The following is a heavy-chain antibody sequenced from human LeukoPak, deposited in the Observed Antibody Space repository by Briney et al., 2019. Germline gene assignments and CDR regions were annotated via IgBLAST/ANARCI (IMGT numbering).Heavy chain of an antibody. D-gene: IGHD6-6*01. CDR3: AKGGSSVDY. CDR1: GFTFDDYG. V-gene: IGHV3-20*04. J-gene: IGHJ4*02. CDR2: INWNGGST. Sequence: GGSLRLSCVASGFTFDDYGMSWVRQAPGKGLEWVSGINWNGGSTGYADSVKGRFTISRDNSKNTLYLQMNSLRAEDTAVYYCAKGGSSVDYWGQGTLVTVSS.